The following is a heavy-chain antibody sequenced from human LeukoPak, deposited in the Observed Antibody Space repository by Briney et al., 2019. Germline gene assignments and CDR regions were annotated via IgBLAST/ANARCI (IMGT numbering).Heavy chain of an antibody. CDR3: ASPLRYFDWLLAPLDY. CDR1: GYTFTGYY. Sequence: VSVKVSCKASGYTFTGYYMHWVRQAPGQGLEWMGWINPNSGGTNYAQKFQGRVTMTRDTSISTAYMELSRLRSDDTAVYYCASPLRYFDWLLAPLDYWGQGTLVTVSS. J-gene: IGHJ4*02. D-gene: IGHD3-9*01. CDR2: INPNSGGT. V-gene: IGHV1-2*02.